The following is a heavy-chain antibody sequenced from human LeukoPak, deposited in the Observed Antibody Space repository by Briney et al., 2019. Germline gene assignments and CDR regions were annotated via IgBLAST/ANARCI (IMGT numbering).Heavy chain of an antibody. V-gene: IGHV1-3*01. D-gene: IGHD3-10*01. Sequence: ASVKVSCKASGFTFRTSTVQWVRQARGQRLEWVGWVSVGSGNTKYSQKFQGRVTITRDTSASTAYMELSSLRSEDTAVYYCARGGNYYGSGSYYNPLDYWGQGTLVTVSS. J-gene: IGHJ4*02. CDR1: GFTFRTST. CDR3: ARGGNYYGSGSYYNPLDY. CDR2: VSVGSGNT.